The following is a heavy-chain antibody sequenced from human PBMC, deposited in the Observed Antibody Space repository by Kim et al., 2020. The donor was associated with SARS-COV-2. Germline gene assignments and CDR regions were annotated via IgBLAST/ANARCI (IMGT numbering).Heavy chain of an antibody. V-gene: IGHV1-69*13. J-gene: IGHJ5*02. Sequence: SVKVSCQASGGTVTRYAITWVRLAPGQGLEWMGGITPIFGTPNYAQRFRDRVTITADESSNTAYLELSSLRSDDTAVYYCARGYGSGSGGFDPWGQGTLVTVSS. CDR2: ITPIFGTP. CDR1: GGTVTRYA. CDR3: ARGYGSGSGGFDP. D-gene: IGHD3-10*01.